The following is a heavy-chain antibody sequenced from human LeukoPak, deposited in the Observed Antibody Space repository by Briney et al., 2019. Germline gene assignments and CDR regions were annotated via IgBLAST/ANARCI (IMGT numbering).Heavy chain of an antibody. Sequence: SETLSLTCTVSGGFSSFYYWTWIRQPPGKGLEWIGNIHTSGSTDYSPSLKSRVTMSIGTSKNQFSLRLSSVTAADTAVYYCARPGQSSWWVYFNYWGQGTLVTVSS. CDR3: ARPGQSSWWVYFNY. J-gene: IGHJ4*02. CDR2: IHTSGST. CDR1: GGFSSFYY. D-gene: IGHD2-15*01. V-gene: IGHV4-4*09.